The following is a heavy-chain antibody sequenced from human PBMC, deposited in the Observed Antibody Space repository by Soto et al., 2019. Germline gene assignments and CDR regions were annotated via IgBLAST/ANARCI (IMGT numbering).Heavy chain of an antibody. CDR1: GYIFTSYG. D-gene: IGHD3-16*01. Sequence: GASVKVSCKASGYIFTSYGINWVRQAPGQGLEWMGWISVYNGHTKYAHKFQDRVTMSTDTSASTACMEVRSLRSDDTAVYYCARDQGTYGTSSHYWGQGTLVTVSS. J-gene: IGHJ4*02. CDR3: ARDQGTYGTSSHY. CDR2: ISVYNGHT. V-gene: IGHV1-18*01.